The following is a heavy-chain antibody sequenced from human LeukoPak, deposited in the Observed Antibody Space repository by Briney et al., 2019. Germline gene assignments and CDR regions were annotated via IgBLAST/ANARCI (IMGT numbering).Heavy chain of an antibody. J-gene: IGHJ3*02. CDR1: RFTFSFYW. Sequence: PGGSLRLSCAASRFTFSFYWMDWVRQAPGKGLVWVSRINSDGTSTTYADFVEGRLTISRDNAKNTLYLQMSSLRAEDTAVYYCARPRGSNDAFDIWGQGTMVTVSS. D-gene: IGHD3-10*01. CDR2: INSDGTST. V-gene: IGHV3-74*01. CDR3: ARPRGSNDAFDI.